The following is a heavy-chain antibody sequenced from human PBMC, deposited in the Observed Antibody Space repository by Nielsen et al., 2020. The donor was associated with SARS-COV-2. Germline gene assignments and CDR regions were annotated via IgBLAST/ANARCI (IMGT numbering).Heavy chain of an antibody. V-gene: IGHV4-39*07. J-gene: IGHJ4*02. CDR2: IYYSGST. Sequence: GSLRLSCTVSGGSISSSSYYWSWIRQPPGKGLEWIGSIYYSGSTYYNPSLKSRVTISVDTSKNQFSLKLSSVTAADTAVYYCAGISSALDYWGQGTLVTVSS. D-gene: IGHD3-22*01. CDR1: GGSISSSSYY. CDR3: AGISSALDY.